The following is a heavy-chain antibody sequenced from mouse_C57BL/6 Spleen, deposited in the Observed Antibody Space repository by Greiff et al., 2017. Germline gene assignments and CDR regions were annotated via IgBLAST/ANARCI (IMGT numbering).Heavy chain of an antibody. CDR3: ATAYYSNYDWYFDG. D-gene: IGHD2-5*01. CDR1: GYTFTSYW. V-gene: IGHV1-52*01. CDR2: IDPSDSET. J-gene: IGHJ1*03. Sequence: QVQLQQPGAELVRPGSSVKLSCKASGYTFTSYWMHWVKQRPIQGLEWIGNIDPSDSETHYNQKFKDKATLTVDKSSSTAYMQLSSLTSEDSAVYYCATAYYSNYDWYFDGWGTGTTVTVSS.